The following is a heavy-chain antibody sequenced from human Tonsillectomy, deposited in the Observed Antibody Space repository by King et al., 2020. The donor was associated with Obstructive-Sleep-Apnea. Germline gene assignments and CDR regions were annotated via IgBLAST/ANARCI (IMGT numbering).Heavy chain of an antibody. Sequence: VQLVESGAEVKKPGASVKVSCKASGYSFTSYYMHWVRQAPGQGLEWMGIINPSGGSTTYAQKLQGRVTMNRDTSTSTVYMELSSLRSEDTAVYYCAREPLDTVLVTVYYGTDVGGQGTTGTVSS. J-gene: IGHJ6*02. D-gene: IGHD5-18*01. CDR3: AREPLDTVLVTVYYGTDV. V-gene: IGHV1-46*01. CDR1: GYSFTSYY. CDR2: INPSGGST.